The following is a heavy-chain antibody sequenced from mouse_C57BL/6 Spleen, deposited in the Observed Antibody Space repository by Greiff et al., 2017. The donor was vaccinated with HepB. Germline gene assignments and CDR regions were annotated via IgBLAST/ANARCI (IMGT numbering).Heavy chain of an antibody. D-gene: IGHD1-1*01. V-gene: IGHV7-3*01. CDR2: IRNKANGYTT. CDR1: GFTFTDYY. J-gene: IGHJ4*01. Sequence: EVKVVESGGGLVQPGGSLSLSCAASGFTFTDYYMSWVRQPPGKALEWLGFIRNKANGYTTEYSASVKGRFTISRDNSQSILYLQMNALRAEDSATYYCASFYGSSYDYAMDYWGQGTSVTVSS. CDR3: ASFYGSSYDYAMDY.